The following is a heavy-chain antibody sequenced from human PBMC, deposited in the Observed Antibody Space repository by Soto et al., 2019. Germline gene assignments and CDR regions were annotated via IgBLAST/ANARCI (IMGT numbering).Heavy chain of an antibody. Sequence: WGSLRLSCAASGFTFSSYEMNWVRQAPGNGLEWVSYISRSGSTIYYADSVKGRFTISRDNAKNSLYLQMNSLRAEDTAVYYCARGHCSGGSCQCKNAFDIWGKGKTVNV. J-gene: IGHJ3*02. CDR3: ARGHCSGGSCQCKNAFDI. D-gene: IGHD2-15*01. V-gene: IGHV3-48*03. CDR2: ISRSGSTI. CDR1: GFTFSSYE.